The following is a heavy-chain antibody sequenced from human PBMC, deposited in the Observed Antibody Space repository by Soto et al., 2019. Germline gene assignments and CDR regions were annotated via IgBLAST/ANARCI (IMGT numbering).Heavy chain of an antibody. J-gene: IGHJ6*02. D-gene: IGHD3-3*01. CDR2: IVVGSGNT. Sequence: SVKVSCKASGFTFTSSAVQWVRQARGQRLEWIGWIVVGSGNTNYAQKFQERVTITRDMSTSTAYMELSSLRSEDTAVYYCAATIDTSYYYYGMDVWGQGTTVTVSS. V-gene: IGHV1-58*01. CDR1: GFTFTSSA. CDR3: AATIDTSYYYYGMDV.